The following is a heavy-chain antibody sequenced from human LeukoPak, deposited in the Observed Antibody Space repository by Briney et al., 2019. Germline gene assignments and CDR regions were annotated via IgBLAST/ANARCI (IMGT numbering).Heavy chain of an antibody. J-gene: IGHJ4*02. CDR3: ARLRAYYYDSSGYYNFDF. CDR1: GGSTSSSSFH. CDR2: ISYSGRT. D-gene: IGHD3-22*01. V-gene: IGHV4-39*01. Sequence: SETLSLTCTVSGGSTSSSSFHWGWIRQPPGKGLERIGRISYSGRTYYNPSLQSRVTISVDTSKNQFSLRLSSVTAADTAVYYCARLRAYYYDSSGYYNFDFWGQGTLVTVSS.